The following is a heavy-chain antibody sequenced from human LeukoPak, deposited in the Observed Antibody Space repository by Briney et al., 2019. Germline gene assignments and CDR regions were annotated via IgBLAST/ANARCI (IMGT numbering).Heavy chain of an antibody. Sequence: ASVKVSCKASGYTFTGYYMHWVRQAPGQGLEWMGRINPNSGGTNYAQKFQGRVTMTRDTSISTAYMELSRLRSDDTAVYYCARVGRSGSSHAFDIWGQGTMATVSS. V-gene: IGHV1-2*06. CDR2: INPNSGGT. D-gene: IGHD1-26*01. CDR3: ARVGRSGSSHAFDI. CDR1: GYTFTGYY. J-gene: IGHJ3*02.